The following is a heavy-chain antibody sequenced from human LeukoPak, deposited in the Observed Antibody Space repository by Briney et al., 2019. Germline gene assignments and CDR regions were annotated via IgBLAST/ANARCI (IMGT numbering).Heavy chain of an antibody. D-gene: IGHD3-9*01. V-gene: IGHV3-7*01. CDR1: GFTFSSYW. CDR2: IKQDGSEK. CDR3: ARDRRYFDWLFGDYVDV. J-gene: IGHJ6*03. Sequence: PGGSLRLSCAASGFTFSSYWMSWVRLAPGKGLEWVANIKQDGSEKYYVDSVKGRFTISRDNAKNSLYLQMNSLRAADTAVYYCARDRRYFDWLFGDYVDVWGKGTTVTVSS.